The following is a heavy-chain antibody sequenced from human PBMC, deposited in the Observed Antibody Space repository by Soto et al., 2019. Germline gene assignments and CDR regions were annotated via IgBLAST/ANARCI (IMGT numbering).Heavy chain of an antibody. D-gene: IGHD3-22*01. Sequence: EVQLLESGGGLVQPGGSLRLSCAASGFTFSTFAMGWVRQAPGKGLEWVSVISDRDGSTYYADSVKGRFTISRDNSKSALYLQMNSLRGDDTAIYYCAKAISDYYAPSYYWGQGTQVTVSS. CDR1: GFTFSTFA. J-gene: IGHJ4*02. CDR2: ISDRDGST. V-gene: IGHV3-23*01. CDR3: AKAISDYYAPSYY.